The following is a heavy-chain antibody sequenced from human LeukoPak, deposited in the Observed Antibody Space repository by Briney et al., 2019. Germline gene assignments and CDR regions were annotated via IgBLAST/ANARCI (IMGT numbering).Heavy chain of an antibody. Sequence: ASVKVSCKASGYTFTNYGISWVRQAPGQGLEWMGWISAYNGNTNYAQKLQGRVTMTTDTSTSTAYMELRSLRSDDTAVYYCARTGPVRDFDWLLLDYWGQGTLVTVSS. CDR1: GYTFTNYG. J-gene: IGHJ4*02. CDR3: ARTGPVRDFDWLLLDY. CDR2: ISAYNGNT. V-gene: IGHV1-18*01. D-gene: IGHD3-9*01.